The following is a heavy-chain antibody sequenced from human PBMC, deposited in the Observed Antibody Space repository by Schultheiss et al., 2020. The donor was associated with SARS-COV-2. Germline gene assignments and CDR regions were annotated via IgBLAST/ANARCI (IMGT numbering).Heavy chain of an antibody. V-gene: IGHV4-34*01. CDR3: AREYNY. CDR2: INHSRST. CDR1: GGSISSYY. Sequence: SETLSLTCTVSGGSISSYYWSWIRQPPGKGLEWIGEINHSRSTNYNPSLKSRVTISIDTSKNQFSLKLTSVTAADTAVYYCAREYNYWGQGVLVTVSS. D-gene: IGHD2/OR15-2a*01. J-gene: IGHJ4*02.